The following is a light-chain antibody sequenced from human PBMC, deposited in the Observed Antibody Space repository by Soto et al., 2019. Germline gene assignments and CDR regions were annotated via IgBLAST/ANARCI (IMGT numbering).Light chain of an antibody. CDR1: QSVRSN. Sequence: EIVMTQSPATLSVSPGERATLSCRASQSVRSNFVWYQQHNGHPPRLLLYGASTRAAGITARFSGSGSGTEFTIPISSLQSADFAVFYCQQYNNWPPITFGQGTRLEIK. CDR2: GAS. J-gene: IGKJ5*01. CDR3: QQYNNWPPIT. V-gene: IGKV3-15*01.